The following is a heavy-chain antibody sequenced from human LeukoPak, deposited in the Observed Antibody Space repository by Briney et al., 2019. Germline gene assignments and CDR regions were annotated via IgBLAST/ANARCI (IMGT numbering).Heavy chain of an antibody. J-gene: IGHJ4*02. CDR2: ITGSCSYI. V-gene: IGHV3-21*01. Sequence: GGSLRLSCAASGFTFSSYSMTWVRQAPGKGLEWVSSITGSCSYIHYADSVRGRFTISRDNAKESLFLEMNSLRAEDTAVYYCARRDRNWGPIDYWGQGTLVTVSS. CDR1: GFTFSSYS. D-gene: IGHD7-27*01. CDR3: ARRDRNWGPIDY.